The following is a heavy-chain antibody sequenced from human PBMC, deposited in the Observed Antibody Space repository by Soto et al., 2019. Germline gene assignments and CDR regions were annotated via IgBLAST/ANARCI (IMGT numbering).Heavy chain of an antibody. CDR3: AKRGGPRLYYFHY. V-gene: IGHV3-23*01. CDR1: GFTFSNYA. CDR2: ISDSGGDT. D-gene: IGHD2-15*01. J-gene: IGHJ4*02. Sequence: EVQLLESGGGLVQPGGSLRLSCAASGFTFSNYAMSWVRQAPGKGLEWVSTISDSGGDTYYADSVKGRFTISRDSYKNTLYLQLNSLRAEDTAVYYCAKRGGPRLYYFHYWGQGTLVTVSS.